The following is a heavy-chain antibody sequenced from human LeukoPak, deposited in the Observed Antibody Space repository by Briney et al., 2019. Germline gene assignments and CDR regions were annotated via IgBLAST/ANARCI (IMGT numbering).Heavy chain of an antibody. Sequence: ASVKVSCKASGYTFTGYYMHWVRQAPGQGLEWMGRINPNSGGTNYAQKFQGRVTMTRDTSISTAYMELSRLRSDDTAVYYCASSVDLVANYYFDHWGQGTLVTVSS. V-gene: IGHV1-2*06. D-gene: IGHD5-12*01. J-gene: IGHJ4*02. CDR2: INPNSGGT. CDR3: ASSVDLVANYYFDH. CDR1: GYTFTGYY.